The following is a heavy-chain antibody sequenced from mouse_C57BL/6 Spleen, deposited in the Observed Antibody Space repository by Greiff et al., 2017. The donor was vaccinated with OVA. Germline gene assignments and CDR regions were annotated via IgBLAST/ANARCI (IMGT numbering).Heavy chain of an antibody. CDR3: ARSAGDFDY. CDR2: IYPCSSIT. Sequence: VQLQQPGAELVRPGASVKLSCKASGYTFTSYWMHWVKQRPGQGLEWIGVIYPCSSITNYNQKFKGKATLTVDTSSSTAYMQLSSLTSEDSAVYDCARSAGDFDYWGQGTTLTVSS. J-gene: IGHJ2*01. D-gene: IGHD6-1*01. CDR1: GYTFTSYW. V-gene: IGHV1-59*01.